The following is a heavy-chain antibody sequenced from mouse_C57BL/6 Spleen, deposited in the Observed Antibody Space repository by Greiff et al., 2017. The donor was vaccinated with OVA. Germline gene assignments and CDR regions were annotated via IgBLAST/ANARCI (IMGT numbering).Heavy chain of an antibody. CDR3: AREVYGNYDYAMDY. CDR2: IHPNSGST. V-gene: IGHV1-64*01. D-gene: IGHD2-1*01. J-gene: IGHJ4*01. CDR1: GYTFTSYW. Sequence: QVQLQQPGAELVKPGASVKLSCKASGYTFTSYWMHWVKQRPGQGLEWIGMIHPNSGSTNYNEKFKSKATLTVDKSSSTAYMQLSSLTSEDSAVYYCAREVYGNYDYAMDYWGQGTSVTVSS.